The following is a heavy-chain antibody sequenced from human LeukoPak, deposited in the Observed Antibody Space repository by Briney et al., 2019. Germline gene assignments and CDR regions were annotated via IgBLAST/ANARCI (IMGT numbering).Heavy chain of an antibody. V-gene: IGHV3-21*01. CDR3: ASRWLVILRGEDAFDI. CDR2: ISSSSSYI. J-gene: IGHJ3*02. D-gene: IGHD6-19*01. Sequence: GGSLRLSCAASGFTFSSYSMNWVRQAPGKGLEWVSSISSSSSYIYYADSVKGRFTISRDNAKNSLYLQMNSLRAEDTAVYYCASRWLVILRGEDAFDIWGQGTMVTVSS. CDR1: GFTFSSYS.